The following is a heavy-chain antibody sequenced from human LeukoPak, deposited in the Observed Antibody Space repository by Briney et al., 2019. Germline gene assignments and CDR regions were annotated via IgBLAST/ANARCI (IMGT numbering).Heavy chain of an antibody. CDR1: GFTFSSYS. J-gene: IGHJ3*02. Sequence: GGSLRLSCAASGFTFSSYSMNWVRQAPGKGLEWVSYINIISSEIYYGDSVKGRFTISTDNAKNSVYLQMNSLRDENTAVYYCARDRAYAFDNWGQGTMVTVSS. CDR3: ARDRAYAFDN. V-gene: IGHV3-48*02. CDR2: INIISSEI. D-gene: IGHD3-10*01.